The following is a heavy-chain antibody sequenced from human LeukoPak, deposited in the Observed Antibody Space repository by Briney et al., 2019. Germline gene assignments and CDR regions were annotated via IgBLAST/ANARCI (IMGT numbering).Heavy chain of an antibody. CDR1: GFTFSSYT. Sequence: GGSLRLSCAASGFTFSSYTMNWVRQAPGKGLEWVSSISSSATYIYYADSVRGRFTISRDDAKNSLFLHMNSPRAEDTAVYYCATWDDYGDYVAFEYWGQGTLVTVSS. CDR3: ATWDDYGDYVAFEY. J-gene: IGHJ4*02. D-gene: IGHD4-17*01. V-gene: IGHV3-21*01. CDR2: ISSSATYI.